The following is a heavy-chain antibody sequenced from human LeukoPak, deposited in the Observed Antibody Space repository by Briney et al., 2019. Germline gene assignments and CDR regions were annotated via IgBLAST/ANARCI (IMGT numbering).Heavy chain of an antibody. CDR3: AKDIGSYYYAMDV. J-gene: IGHJ6*02. Sequence: GGSLRLSCAASGFTFADYAMHWVRQAPGKGLEWVSGISWNSGSIGYADSVKGRFTTSRDNAKNSLYLQMNSLRAEDTALYYCAKDIGSYYYAMDVWGQGTTVTVSS. CDR1: GFTFADYA. CDR2: ISWNSGSI. V-gene: IGHV3-9*01.